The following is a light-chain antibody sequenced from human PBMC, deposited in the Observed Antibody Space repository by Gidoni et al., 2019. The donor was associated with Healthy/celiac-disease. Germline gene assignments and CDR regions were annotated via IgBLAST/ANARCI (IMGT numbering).Light chain of an antibody. Sequence: SYVLPQPPSLSVAPGKTARITCGGNNIGSKSVHWYQQKPGQAPVLVIYYDSDRPSGIPERFSGSNSGNTATLTISRVEAGDEADYYCQVWDSSSDRVVFGGGTKLTVL. J-gene: IGLJ2*01. CDR2: YDS. CDR3: QVWDSSSDRVV. V-gene: IGLV3-21*04. CDR1: NIGSKS.